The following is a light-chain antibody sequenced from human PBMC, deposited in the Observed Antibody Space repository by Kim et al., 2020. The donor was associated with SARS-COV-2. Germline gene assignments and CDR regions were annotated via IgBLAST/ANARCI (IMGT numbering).Light chain of an antibody. CDR2: GAS. CDR1: QSVSSSY. Sequence: EIVLTQSPGTLSLSPGDRATLSCRASQSVSSSYLAWYQQKPGQAPRLLIYGASKRATGISDRFSGSGSGTDFTLTISRLEPEDFAVYYCQQHGNCLFTFGGGTKVDIK. V-gene: IGKV3-20*01. J-gene: IGKJ4*01. CDR3: QQHGNCLFT.